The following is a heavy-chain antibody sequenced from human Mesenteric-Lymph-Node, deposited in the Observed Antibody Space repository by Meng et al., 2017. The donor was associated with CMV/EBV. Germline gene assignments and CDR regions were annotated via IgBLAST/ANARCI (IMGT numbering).Heavy chain of an antibody. CDR3: ARAARPTSANKYGCFDY. Sequence: GESLKISCAASGFTFSSYWMHWVCQAPEKGLEWVADIKCDGSEKDYVDSVKGRLTISRDNAKNPLYLQVDSLRAEDTALYYCARAARPTSANKYGCFDYWGQGTLVTVSS. CDR1: GFTFSSYW. V-gene: IGHV3-52*01. CDR2: IKCDGSEK. D-gene: IGHD6-6*01. J-gene: IGHJ4*02.